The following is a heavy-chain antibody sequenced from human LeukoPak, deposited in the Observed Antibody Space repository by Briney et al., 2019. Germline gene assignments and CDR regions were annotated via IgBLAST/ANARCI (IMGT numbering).Heavy chain of an antibody. CDR3: AKSRRGYSGYDLDY. D-gene: IGHD5-12*01. CDR1: GLTFDDYG. J-gene: IGHJ4*02. CDR2: INWNGGST. Sequence: GGSLRLSCAASGLTFDDYGMSWVRQAPGKGLEWVSGINWNGGSTGYADSVKGRFTISRDNAKNSLYLQMNSLRAEDTALYYCAKSRRGYSGYDLDYWGQGTLVTVSS. V-gene: IGHV3-20*04.